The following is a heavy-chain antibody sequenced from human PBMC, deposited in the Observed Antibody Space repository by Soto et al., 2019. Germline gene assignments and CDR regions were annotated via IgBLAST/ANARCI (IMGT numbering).Heavy chain of an antibody. J-gene: IGHJ4*02. CDR1: GFTFSSYS. D-gene: IGHD6-19*01. CDR2: ISGSGGST. Sequence: GVSLRLSFAASGFTFSSYSMSWVRQAPGKGLEWVSAISGSGGSTYYADSVKGRFTISRDNSKNTLYLQMNSLRAEDTAVYYCAKDLDSSGWYYFDYWGQGTLVTVSS. V-gene: IGHV3-23*01. CDR3: AKDLDSSGWYYFDY.